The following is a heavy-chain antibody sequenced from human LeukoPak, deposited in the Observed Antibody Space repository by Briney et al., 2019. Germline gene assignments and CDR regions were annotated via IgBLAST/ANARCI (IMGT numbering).Heavy chain of an antibody. J-gene: IGHJ4*02. V-gene: IGHV4-34*01. CDR1: GGSFSGYY. D-gene: IGHD3-16*02. CDR3: ARGSRGGYQTTYYFDY. Sequence: SETLSLTCAVYGGSFSGYYWSWIRQPPGKGLEWIGEINHSGSTNYNPSLKSRVTISVDTSKNQFSLKLSSVTAADTAVYYCARGSRGGYQTTYYFDYWGQGTLVTVSS. CDR2: INHSGST.